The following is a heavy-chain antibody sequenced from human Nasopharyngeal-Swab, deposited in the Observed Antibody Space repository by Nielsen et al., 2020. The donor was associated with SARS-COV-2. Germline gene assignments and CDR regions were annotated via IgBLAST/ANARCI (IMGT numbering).Heavy chain of an antibody. D-gene: IGHD2-2*01. V-gene: IGHV3-11*05. CDR3: ARDSMPHCSSTSCRKYGMDV. J-gene: IGHJ6*02. Sequence: GESLKISCAASGFTFSDYYISWIRQAPGKGLEWVSYISSSSSYTNYADSVKGRFTISRDNAKNSLYLQMNSLRAEDTAVYYCARDSMPHCSSTSCRKYGMDVWGQGTTVTVSS. CDR2: ISSSSSYT. CDR1: GFTFSDYY.